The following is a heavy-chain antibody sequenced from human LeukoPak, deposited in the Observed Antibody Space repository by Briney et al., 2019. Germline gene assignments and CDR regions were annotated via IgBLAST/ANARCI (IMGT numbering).Heavy chain of an antibody. Sequence: SETLSLTCAVYGGSFSGYYWSWIRQPPGKGLDWIGEINHSGSTNYNPSLKSRVTISVDTSKNQFSLKLSSVTAADTAVYYCARAKYQLLALDYWGQGTLVTVSS. CDR1: GGSFSGYY. J-gene: IGHJ4*02. CDR2: INHSGST. CDR3: ARAKYQLLALDY. D-gene: IGHD2-2*01. V-gene: IGHV4-34*01.